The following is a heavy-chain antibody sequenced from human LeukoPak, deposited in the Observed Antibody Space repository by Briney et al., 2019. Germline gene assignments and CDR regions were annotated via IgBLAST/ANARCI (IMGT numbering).Heavy chain of an antibody. CDR2: IIPIFGTA. V-gene: IGHV1-69*05. Sequence: VKVACKASGGTFSSYAISWVRQAPGQGLEWMGRIIPIFGTANYAQKFQGRVTITTDESTGTAYMELSSLRSEDTAVYYCARDRDSSGPLDYMDVWGKGTTVTVSS. CDR1: GGTFSSYA. CDR3: ARDRDSSGPLDYMDV. D-gene: IGHD3-22*01. J-gene: IGHJ6*03.